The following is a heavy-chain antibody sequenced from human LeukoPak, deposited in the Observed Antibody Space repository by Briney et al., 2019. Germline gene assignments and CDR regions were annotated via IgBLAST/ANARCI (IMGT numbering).Heavy chain of an antibody. Sequence: SQTLSLTCTVSGGSISSGGYYWSWIQQPPGKGLEWIGYIYHSGSTYYNPSLKSRVTISVDRSKNQFSLKLSSVTAADTAVYYCARDWAYYYGSGSYFPLDYWGQGTLVTVSS. CDR1: GGSISSGGYY. D-gene: IGHD3-10*01. V-gene: IGHV4-30-2*01. CDR2: IYHSGST. J-gene: IGHJ4*02. CDR3: ARDWAYYYGSGSYFPLDY.